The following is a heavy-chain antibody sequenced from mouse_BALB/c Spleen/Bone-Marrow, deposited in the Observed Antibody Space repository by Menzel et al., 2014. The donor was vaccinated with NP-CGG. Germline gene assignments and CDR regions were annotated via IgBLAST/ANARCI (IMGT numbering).Heavy chain of an antibody. CDR2: IYPGDGDT. V-gene: IGHV1-80*01. Sequence: SGAELVRPGSSVKISCKSSGYVFSTYWINWVKQRPGQGLEWIGRIYPGDGDTDFNGKFKDRATLTADESSNTAYMQLSSLTSEDSAVYFCARGGISVDYWGQGTTLTVSS. J-gene: IGHJ2*01. CDR1: GYVFSTYW. CDR3: ARGGISVDY.